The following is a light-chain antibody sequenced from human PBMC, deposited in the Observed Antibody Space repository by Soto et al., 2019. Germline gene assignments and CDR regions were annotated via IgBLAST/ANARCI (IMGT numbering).Light chain of an antibody. CDR1: QSISSN. V-gene: IGKV3-15*01. Sequence: EIVMTHSPATLSVSPGEGATLSCRASQSISSNLAWYQQKPGQAPKLLIYGASTRATGFPARFSGSGSGTEFTLTISSLQSEDFAVYYCQQYNDWPLSFGGGTKVDIK. CDR2: GAS. CDR3: QQYNDWPLS. J-gene: IGKJ4*01.